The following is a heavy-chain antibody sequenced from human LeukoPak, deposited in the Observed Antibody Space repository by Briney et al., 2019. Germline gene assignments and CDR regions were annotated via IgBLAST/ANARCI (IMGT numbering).Heavy chain of an antibody. CDR1: GGTFSSYA. CDR3: AGSMVRGVIILYSFDY. V-gene: IGHV1-69*13. D-gene: IGHD3-10*01. CDR2: IIPIFGTA. Sequence: GASVKVSCKASGGTFSSYAISWVRQAPGQGLEWMGGIIPIFGTANYAQKFQGRVTITADESTSTAYMELSSLRSEDTAVYYCAGSMVRGVIILYSFDYWGQGTLVTVSS. J-gene: IGHJ4*02.